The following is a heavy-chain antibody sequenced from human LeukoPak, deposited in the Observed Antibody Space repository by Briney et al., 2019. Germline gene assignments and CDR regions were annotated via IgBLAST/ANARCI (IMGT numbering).Heavy chain of an antibody. Sequence: NSSETLSLTCTVSGGSISSSSYYWGWIRQPPGKGLEWIGSIYYSGSTYYNPSLKSRVTISVDTSKNQFSLKLSSVTAADTAVYYCARHPWNWNDVDDYWGQGTLVTVSS. J-gene: IGHJ4*02. CDR3: ARHPWNWNDVDDY. CDR1: GGSISSSSYY. V-gene: IGHV4-39*01. CDR2: IYYSGST. D-gene: IGHD1-1*01.